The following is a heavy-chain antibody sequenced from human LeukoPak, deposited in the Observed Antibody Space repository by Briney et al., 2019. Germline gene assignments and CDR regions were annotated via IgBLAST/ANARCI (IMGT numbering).Heavy chain of an antibody. D-gene: IGHD2-2*01. Sequence: GASVKVSCKASGYTFTSYYMHWVRQAPGQGLEWMGWINTNTGDPTYAQGFTGRFVFSLDTSVSTAYLQISSLKAEDTAVYYCARDEALIPAVHGYFDYWGQGTLVTVSS. V-gene: IGHV7-4-1*02. CDR2: INTNTGDP. CDR1: GYTFTSYY. J-gene: IGHJ4*02. CDR3: ARDEALIPAVHGYFDY.